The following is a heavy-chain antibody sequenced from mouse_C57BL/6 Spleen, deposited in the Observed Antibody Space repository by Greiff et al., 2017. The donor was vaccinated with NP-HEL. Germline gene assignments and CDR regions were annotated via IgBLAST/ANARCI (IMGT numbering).Heavy chain of an antibody. J-gene: IGHJ4*01. CDR1: GYTFTSYW. Sequence: QVQLQQPGAELVKPGASVKMSCKASGYTFTSYWITWVKQRPGQGLEWIGDIYPGSGSTNYNGKFKGKATLTADKSSSTAYMQLSSLTSEDSAVYFCARYDYDRYYAMDYWGQGTSVTVSS. CDR2: IYPGSGST. V-gene: IGHV1-55*01. CDR3: ARYDYDRYYAMDY. D-gene: IGHD2-4*01.